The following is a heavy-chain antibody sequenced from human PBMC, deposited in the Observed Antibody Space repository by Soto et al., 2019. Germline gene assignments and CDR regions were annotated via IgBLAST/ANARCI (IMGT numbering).Heavy chain of an antibody. D-gene: IGHD6-19*01. CDR3: ARGCRSSGCDEWFDP. J-gene: IGHJ5*02. CDR1: GFSFSGYS. V-gene: IGHV3-48*01. CDR2: ISSSSSII. Sequence: GGSLRLSCAASGFSFSGYSMNWVRQAPGKGLEWVSYISSSSSIIYYADSVKGRFTISRDNAENSLYLQMNNLRAEDTAVYYCARGCRSSGCDEWFDPWGQGTLVTVSS.